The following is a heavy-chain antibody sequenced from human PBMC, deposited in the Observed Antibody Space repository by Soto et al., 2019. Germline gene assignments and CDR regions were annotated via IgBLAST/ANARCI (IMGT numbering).Heavy chain of an antibody. V-gene: IGHV1-69*06. CDR1: GGTFSSYA. J-gene: IGHJ6*02. Sequence: SVKLSCKASGGTFSSYAISWVRQAPGQGLEWMGGIIPIFGTANYAQKFQGRVTITADKSTSTAYMELSSLRSEDTAVYYCARDRDSSGWYATYNYYYYGMDFWGQGTTVTVSS. D-gene: IGHD6-19*01. CDR3: ARDRDSSGWYATYNYYYYGMDF. CDR2: IIPIFGTA.